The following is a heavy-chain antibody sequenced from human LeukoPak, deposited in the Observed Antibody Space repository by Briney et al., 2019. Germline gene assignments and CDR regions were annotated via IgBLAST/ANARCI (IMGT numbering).Heavy chain of an antibody. V-gene: IGHV1-69*10. Sequence: GASVKVSCKASGGTFTSSSVTWVRQAPGQGLEWMGGIIPMLDTSNYAQIFQGRVTITADKSTSTVYMELSSLRSEDTAVYCCARDPGNNYYYFDLWGRGTLVTVSS. J-gene: IGHJ2*01. CDR2: IIPMLDTS. D-gene: IGHD3-22*01. CDR3: ARDPGNNYYYFDL. CDR1: GGTFTSSS.